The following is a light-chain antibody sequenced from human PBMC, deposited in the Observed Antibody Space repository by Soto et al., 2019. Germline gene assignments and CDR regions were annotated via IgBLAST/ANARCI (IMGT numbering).Light chain of an antibody. CDR2: WAS. V-gene: IGKV4-1*01. CDR1: QSVLYSSNNKNY. Sequence: DIVMTQSPDSLAVSLGERATINCKSSQSVLYSSNNKNYLAWYKQKPGQPPKLLIYWASTRESGVPDLFSGSGSGTDFTLTISSLQAEDVAVYYCQQYYSTPQLTFGGGTKVDIK. CDR3: QQYYSTPQLT. J-gene: IGKJ4*01.